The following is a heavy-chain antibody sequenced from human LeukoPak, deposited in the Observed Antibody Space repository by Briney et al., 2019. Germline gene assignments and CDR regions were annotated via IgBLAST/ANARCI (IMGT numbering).Heavy chain of an antibody. D-gene: IGHD3-3*01. J-gene: IGHJ4*02. CDR3: ARGRRGRLSIFGVVITNSGFDY. CDR1: GGSFSGYY. Sequence: SETLSLTCAVYGGSFSGYYWSWIRQPPGKGLEWIGEINHSGSTNYNPSLKSRVTISVDTSKNQFSLKLSSVTAADTAVYYCARGRRGRLSIFGVVITNSGFDYWGQGTLVTVSS. CDR2: INHSGST. V-gene: IGHV4-34*01.